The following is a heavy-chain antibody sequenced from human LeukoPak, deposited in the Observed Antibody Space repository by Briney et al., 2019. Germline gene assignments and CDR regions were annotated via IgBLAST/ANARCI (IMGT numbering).Heavy chain of an antibody. CDR2: INHSGST. CDR1: GGSFSGYY. V-gene: IGHV4-34*01. D-gene: IGHD1-26*01. CDR3: ARVNGSGSSAWPDY. J-gene: IGHJ4*02. Sequence: SETLSLTCAVCGGSFSGYYWSWIRQPPGKGLEWIGEINHSGSTNYNPSLKSRVTISVDTSKNQFSLKLSSVTAADTAVYYCARVNGSGSSAWPDYWGQGTLVTVSS.